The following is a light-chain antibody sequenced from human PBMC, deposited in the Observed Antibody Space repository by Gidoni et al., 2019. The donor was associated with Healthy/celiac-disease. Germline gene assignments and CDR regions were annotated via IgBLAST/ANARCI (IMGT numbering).Light chain of an antibody. CDR2: GAS. CDR3: QQYGSSPCT. Sequence: EIVLTQSPGTLSLSPGERATLSCRASQNVSSSYLAWYQQKPGQAPRLLIYGASSRATGIPDRFSGSGSGTDFTLTISRLEPEDFAVYYCQQYGSSPCTFGQGTKLEIK. CDR1: QNVSSSY. J-gene: IGKJ2*02. V-gene: IGKV3-20*01.